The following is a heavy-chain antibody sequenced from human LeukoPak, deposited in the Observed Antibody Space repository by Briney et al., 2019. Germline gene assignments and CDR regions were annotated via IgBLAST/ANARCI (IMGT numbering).Heavy chain of an antibody. D-gene: IGHD2-15*01. V-gene: IGHV4-59*01. J-gene: IGHJ6*02. CDR2: IYYSGST. Sequence: PSETLSLTCTVSGRSISSYYGSWIRQPPGKGLEWLGYIYYSGSTNYNPSLKSRVTISVDTSKNQFSLKLSSVTAADTAVYYCARYRLGYCSSGSCYSGYCGMDVWGQGTTVTVSS. CDR1: GRSISSYY. CDR3: ARYRLGYCSSGSCYSGYCGMDV.